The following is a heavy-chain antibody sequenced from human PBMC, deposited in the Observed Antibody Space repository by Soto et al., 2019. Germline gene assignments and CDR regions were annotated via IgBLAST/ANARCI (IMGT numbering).Heavy chain of an antibody. CDR2: IKPDGSEK. J-gene: IGHJ3*02. CDR1: GFTFSNYW. CDR3: ARGDYYDTSGPFSDAFDI. Sequence: PGGSLRLSCAASGFTFSNYWMSWVRQAPGKGLEWVANIKPDGSEKFYVDSLKGRFTMSRDNAKNSLYLQMNSLRADDTAVYYCARGDYYDTSGPFSDAFDIWGQGTMDTVSS. V-gene: IGHV3-7*04. D-gene: IGHD3-22*01.